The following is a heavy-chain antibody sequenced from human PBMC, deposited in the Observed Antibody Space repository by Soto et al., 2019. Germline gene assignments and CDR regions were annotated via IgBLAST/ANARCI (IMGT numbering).Heavy chain of an antibody. CDR2: IIPIFGTA. CDR1: GGTFSSYA. J-gene: IGHJ3*02. D-gene: IGHD2-15*01. V-gene: IGHV1-69*01. CDR3: ARERSGCSGGSCYTTGGDDAFDI. Sequence: QVQLVQSGAEVKKPGSSVKVSCKASGGTFSSYAISWVRQAPGQGLEWMGGIIPIFGTANYAQKFQGRVTITADESTSTAYMELSSLRSEDTAGYDCARERSGCSGGSCYTTGGDDAFDIWGQGTMVTVSS.